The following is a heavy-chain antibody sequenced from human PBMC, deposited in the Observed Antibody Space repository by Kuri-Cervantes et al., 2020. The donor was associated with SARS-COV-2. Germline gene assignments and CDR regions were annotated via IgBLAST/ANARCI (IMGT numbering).Heavy chain of an antibody. Sequence: GGSLRLSCAASGFNFSRTDMHWVRQAPGKGLEWVAVISHDGKNKKCIASGKGRFTISRDNSQNTPYLHMKSLRSEDTAMYYCAKDRVGAQDFWGQGTLVTVSS. CDR2: ISHDGKNK. CDR3: AKDRVGAQDF. V-gene: IGHV3-30*18. J-gene: IGHJ4*02. CDR1: GFNFSRTD. D-gene: IGHD4/OR15-4a*01.